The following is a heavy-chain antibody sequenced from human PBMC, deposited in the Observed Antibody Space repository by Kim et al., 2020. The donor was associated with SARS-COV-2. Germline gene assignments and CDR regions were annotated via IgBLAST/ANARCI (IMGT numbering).Heavy chain of an antibody. J-gene: IGHJ4*02. CDR2: IWYDGSNK. D-gene: IGHD1-26*01. CDR1: GFTFSSYA. Sequence: GGSLRLSCAASGFTFSSYAMHWVRQAPGKGLEWVAVIWYDGSNKYYADSVKGRFTISRDNSKNTLYLQMNSLRAEDTAVYYCAKVERGVGATEIVRDYWGQGTLVTVSS. CDR3: AKVERGVGATEIVRDY. V-gene: IGHV3-33*06.